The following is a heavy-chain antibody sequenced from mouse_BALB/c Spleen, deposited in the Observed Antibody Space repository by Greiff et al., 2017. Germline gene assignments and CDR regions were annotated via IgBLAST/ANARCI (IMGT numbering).Heavy chain of an antibody. Sequence: VQLQQSGAELARPGASVKMSCKASGYTFTSYTMHWVKQRPGQGLEWIGYINPSSGYTNYNRKFKDKATLPADKSSSTAYMQLSSLTSEDSAFYNCARGDYGNYPYWGQGTTLTVSS. CDR1: GYTFTSYT. CDR2: INPSSGYT. CDR3: ARGDYGNYPY. J-gene: IGHJ2*01. V-gene: IGHV1-4*01. D-gene: IGHD2-1*01.